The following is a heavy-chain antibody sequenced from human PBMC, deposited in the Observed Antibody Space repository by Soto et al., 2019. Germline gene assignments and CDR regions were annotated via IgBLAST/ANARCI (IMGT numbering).Heavy chain of an antibody. Sequence: QVQLVESGGGVVQPGRSLRLSCAASGFTFSSYGMHWVRQAPGKGLEWVAVIWYDGSNKYYADSVKGRFTISRDNSKNTLYRQRNSLRAEDTAVYYWARSLYSSSWYWFDPWGQGTLVTVSS. J-gene: IGHJ5*02. CDR3: ARSLYSSSWYWFDP. CDR1: GFTFSSYG. V-gene: IGHV3-33*01. CDR2: IWYDGSNK. D-gene: IGHD6-13*01.